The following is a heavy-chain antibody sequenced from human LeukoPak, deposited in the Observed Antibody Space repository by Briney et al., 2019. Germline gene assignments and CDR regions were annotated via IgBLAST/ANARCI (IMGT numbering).Heavy chain of an antibody. CDR2: INPSGGST. J-gene: IGHJ4*02. CDR3: AREGQQLKHFDY. CDR1: GYTFTSYY. V-gene: IGHV1-46*01. Sequence: ASVKVSCKASGYTFTSYYMHWVRQAPGQGLEWMGIINPSGGSTSYAQKFQGRVTTTRDTSTSTAYIELSSLRSEDTAVYYCAREGQQLKHFDYWGQGTLVTVSS. D-gene: IGHD1-1*01.